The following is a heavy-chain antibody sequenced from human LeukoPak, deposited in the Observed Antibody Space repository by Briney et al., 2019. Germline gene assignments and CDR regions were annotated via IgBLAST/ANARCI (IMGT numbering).Heavy chain of an antibody. J-gene: IGHJ4*02. D-gene: IGHD3-9*01. CDR3: AKWGDYDVLTGYYDPDN. Sequence: GGSLRLSCAASGFIFSNYAMSWARQAPGKGLEWVSAIVGSGANTYYADSVEGRFTISRDNPRNTLYLQMNSLRAEDTAVYYCAKWGDYDVLTGYYDPDNWGQGTLVTVSS. V-gene: IGHV3-23*01. CDR2: IVGSGANT. CDR1: GFIFSNYA.